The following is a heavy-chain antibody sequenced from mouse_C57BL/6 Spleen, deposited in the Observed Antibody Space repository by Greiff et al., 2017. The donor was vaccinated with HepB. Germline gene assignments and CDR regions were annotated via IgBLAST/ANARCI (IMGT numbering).Heavy chain of an antibody. CDR3: ARLTGTGAMDY. CDR2: ISSGSSTI. D-gene: IGHD4-1*01. V-gene: IGHV5-17*01. J-gene: IGHJ4*01. CDR1: GFTFSDYG. Sequence: EVQLQESGGGLVKPGGSLKLSCAASGFTFSDYGMHWVRQAPEKGLEWVAYISSGSSTIYYADTVKGRFTISRDNAKNTLFLQMTSLRSEDTAMYYCARLTGTGAMDYWGQGTSVTVSS.